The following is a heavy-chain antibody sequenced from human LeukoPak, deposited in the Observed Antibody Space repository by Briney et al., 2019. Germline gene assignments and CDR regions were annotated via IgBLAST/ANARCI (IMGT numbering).Heavy chain of an antibody. D-gene: IGHD4-11*01. Sequence: ASVKVSCKASGYTVTSYYMHWVRQAPGQGLEWMAILNPSGGSSNYAQKFQGRATLTRATSTGTVYMELSSLRSEDTAVYYCASVYRHGIDVWGQGTTVIVSS. J-gene: IGHJ6*02. CDR3: ASVYRHGIDV. CDR2: LNPSGGSS. V-gene: IGHV1-46*01. CDR1: GYTVTSYY.